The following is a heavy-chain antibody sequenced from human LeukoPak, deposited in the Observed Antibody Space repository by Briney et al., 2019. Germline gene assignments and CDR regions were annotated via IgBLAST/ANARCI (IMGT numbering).Heavy chain of an antibody. J-gene: IGHJ4*02. CDR2: ISGSGDIT. V-gene: IGHV3-23*01. D-gene: IGHD6-19*01. CDR1: GFTFSSYA. Sequence: GGSLRLSCAASGFTFSSYAMSWVRQPPGKGLEWVSAISGSGDITYYADSVKGRFTVSRDNSKNTLFLQMNSLRAEDTAVYYCAKDPHSSGWYVHFYFDFWGQGTLVTVSS. CDR3: AKDPHSSGWYVHFYFDF.